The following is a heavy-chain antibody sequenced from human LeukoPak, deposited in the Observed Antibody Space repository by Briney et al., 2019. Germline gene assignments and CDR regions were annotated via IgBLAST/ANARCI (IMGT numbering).Heavy chain of an antibody. CDR2: ISYDGSNK. CDR1: GFTFSSYA. V-gene: IGHV3-30-3*01. D-gene: IGHD3-9*01. J-gene: IGHJ4*02. Sequence: GGSLRLSCAASGFTFSSYAMHWVRQAPGKGLEWVAVISYDGSNKYYADSVKGRFTISRDNSKNTLYLQMNSLRAEDTAVYYCARVGYDILTGYWYYFDYWGQGTLVTVSS. CDR3: ARVGYDILTGYWYYFDY.